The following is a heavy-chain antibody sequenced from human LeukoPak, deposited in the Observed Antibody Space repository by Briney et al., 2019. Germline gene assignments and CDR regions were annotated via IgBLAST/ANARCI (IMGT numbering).Heavy chain of an antibody. V-gene: IGHV3-23*01. D-gene: IGHD6-13*01. J-gene: IGHJ4*02. CDR3: AKNHGAAALDY. Sequence: GGSLILSCAASGFTFSSFAMSWVRQPPGMGLEWVSAISGSGDTTAYADSVKGRFTISRDSSKNTLDLQMNSLRADDTAVYYCAKNHGAAALDYWGQGTLVTVSS. CDR2: ISGSGDTT. CDR1: GFTFSSFA.